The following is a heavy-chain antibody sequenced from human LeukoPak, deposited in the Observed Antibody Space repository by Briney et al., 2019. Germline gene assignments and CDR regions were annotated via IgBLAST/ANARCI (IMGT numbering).Heavy chain of an antibody. D-gene: IGHD4-23*01. CDR2: IRSKAYGGTT. V-gene: IGHV3-49*04. CDR3: ARGPILLWLHNGMDV. J-gene: IGHJ6*02. CDR1: GFIFGDHA. Sequence: PGGSLRLSCTGSGFIFGDHAMAWVRQAPGKGLEWVGFIRSKAYGGTTEYAASVKGRFTISRDDSRGIAYLEMNSLKTEDTAVYYCARGPILLWLHNGMDVWGRGTTVTVSS.